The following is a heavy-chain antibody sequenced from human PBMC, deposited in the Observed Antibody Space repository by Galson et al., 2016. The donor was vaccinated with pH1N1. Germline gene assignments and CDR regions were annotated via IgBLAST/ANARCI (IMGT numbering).Heavy chain of an antibody. CDR1: GFSLSTSAVG. CDR3: AHREYGDFVGSFDH. V-gene: IGHV2-5*01. D-gene: IGHD4-17*01. CDR2: IFWNDDR. J-gene: IGHJ4*02. Sequence: PALVKPTQTLRLTCTLSGFSLSTSAVGVGWIRQPPGKALEWLALIFWNDDRYYRPSLKNRLTITKGTSENLVVLTMTNMDPVDTDTYYCAHREYGDFVGSFDHWGQGALVTVSS.